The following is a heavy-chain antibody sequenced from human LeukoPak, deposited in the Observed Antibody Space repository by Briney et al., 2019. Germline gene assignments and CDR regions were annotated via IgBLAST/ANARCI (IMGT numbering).Heavy chain of an antibody. V-gene: IGHV3-30*04. CDR1: GFTFSSYA. D-gene: IGHD2-2*03. CDR2: ISFDGSNK. CDR3: AKDSHWILFDD. Sequence: GGSLRLSCAASGFTFSSYAMHWVRQAPGKGLEWVAVISFDGSNKYYADSVKGRFTISRDNSKNTLYLQMNSLRDEDTAVYYCAKDSHWILFDDWGQGTLVTVSS. J-gene: IGHJ4*02.